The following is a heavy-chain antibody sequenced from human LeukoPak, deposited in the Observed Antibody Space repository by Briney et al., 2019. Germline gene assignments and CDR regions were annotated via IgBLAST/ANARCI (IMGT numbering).Heavy chain of an antibody. Sequence: SETLSLTCTVSGGSISSSSYYWGWIRQPPGKGLEWIGSIYYSGSTFYNPSLNSRVTISVDTSKNQFSLNLRSVTAAETAVYYCARREKTTRAVDHWGQGTPVTVSS. CDR3: ARREKTTRAVDH. CDR2: IYYSGST. J-gene: IGHJ4*02. CDR1: GGSISSSSYY. V-gene: IGHV4-39*01. D-gene: IGHD1-1*01.